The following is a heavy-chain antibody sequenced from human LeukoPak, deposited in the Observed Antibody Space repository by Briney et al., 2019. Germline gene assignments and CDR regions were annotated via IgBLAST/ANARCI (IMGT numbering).Heavy chain of an antibody. CDR3: ARGQYYGMDV. D-gene: IGHD4-11*01. Sequence: GGSLRLSCAASGFSFNIYWMHWVRQVPGKGLVWVSRINNDGSSTSYADSVKGRFTISRNNAKNTLYLQMNSLRAEDTAVYYCARGQYYGMDVWGQGTTVTVSS. CDR1: GFSFNIYW. J-gene: IGHJ6*02. CDR2: INNDGSST. V-gene: IGHV3-74*01.